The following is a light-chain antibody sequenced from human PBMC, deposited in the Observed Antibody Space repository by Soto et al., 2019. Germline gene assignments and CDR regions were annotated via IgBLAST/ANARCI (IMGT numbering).Light chain of an antibody. J-gene: IGKJ4*01. Sequence: EIVLTQSPGTLALSPGERATLSCRASQSVGSNYLAWYQQKSGQAPRLLIYVASSRATGNPDRFSGSGSGTAFTLTINRLEPEDLAVYYCQLYATSPLTFGGGTKVEIK. CDR2: VAS. CDR1: QSVGSNY. V-gene: IGKV3-20*01. CDR3: QLYATSPLT.